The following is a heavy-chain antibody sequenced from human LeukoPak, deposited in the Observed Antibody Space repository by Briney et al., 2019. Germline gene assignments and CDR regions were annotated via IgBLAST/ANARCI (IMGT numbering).Heavy chain of an antibody. Sequence: NPSETLSLTCIVSGGSIRSRSYYWGWIRQPPGKGLEWIGYIYYGGSTNYNPSLKSRVTISVDTSKNQFSLKLSSVTAADTAVYYCARVSLNWFDPWGQGTLVTVSS. CDR3: ARVSLNWFDP. CDR1: GGSIRSRSYY. V-gene: IGHV4-61*05. J-gene: IGHJ5*02. CDR2: IYYGGST.